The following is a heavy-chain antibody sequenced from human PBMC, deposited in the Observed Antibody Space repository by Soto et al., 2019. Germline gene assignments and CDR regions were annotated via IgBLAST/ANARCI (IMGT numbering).Heavy chain of an antibody. Sequence: SETLSLTCTVSGGSISSGGYYWSWIRQHPGKGLEWIGYIYYSGSTYYNPSLKSRVTISVDTSKNQFSPKLSSVTAADTAVYYCARAVTTEGDYYYMDVWGKGTTVTVSS. CDR2: IYYSGST. V-gene: IGHV4-31*03. CDR1: GGSISSGGYY. J-gene: IGHJ6*03. CDR3: ARAVTTEGDYYYMDV. D-gene: IGHD4-17*01.